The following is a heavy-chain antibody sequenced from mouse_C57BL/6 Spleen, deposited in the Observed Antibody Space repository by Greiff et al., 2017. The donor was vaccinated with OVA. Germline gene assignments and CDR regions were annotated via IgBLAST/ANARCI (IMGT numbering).Heavy chain of an antibody. Sequence: EVLLVESGGGLVKPGGSLKLSCAASGFTFSSYAMSWVRQTPEKRLEWVATISDGGSYTYYPDNVKGRFTISRDNAKNNLYLQMGHLKSEDTAMYYCARVFAYWGQGTLVTVSA. CDR2: ISDGGSYT. CDR3: ARVFAY. CDR1: GFTFSSYA. V-gene: IGHV5-4*01. J-gene: IGHJ3*01.